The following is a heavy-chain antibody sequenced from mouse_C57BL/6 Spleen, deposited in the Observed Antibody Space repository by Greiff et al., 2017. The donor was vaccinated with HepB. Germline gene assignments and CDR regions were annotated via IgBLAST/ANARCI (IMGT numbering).Heavy chain of an antibody. D-gene: IGHD2-1*01. Sequence: QVQLQQPGAELVKPGASVKLSCKASGYTFTSYWMQWVKQRPGQGLEWIGEIDPSDSYTNYNQKFKGKATLTVDTSSSTAYMQLSSLTSEDSAVYYCARYGNYGGYFDVWGTGTTVTVSS. CDR3: ARYGNYGGYFDV. CDR2: IDPSDSYT. V-gene: IGHV1-50*01. J-gene: IGHJ1*03. CDR1: GYTFTSYW.